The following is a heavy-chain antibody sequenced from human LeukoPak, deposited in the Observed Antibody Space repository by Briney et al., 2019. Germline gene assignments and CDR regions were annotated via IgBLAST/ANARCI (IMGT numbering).Heavy chain of an antibody. CDR3: ARHATVTSFTFAY. D-gene: IGHD4-17*01. V-gene: IGHV4-39*01. Sequence: SETLSLTCTVSGGSISSSTYSWGWIRQPPGKQLEWIGSIFYSGTAYYNPSFKGRVSISVDTSKSQFPLDLSSVTAADTALYYCARHATVTSFTFAYWGQGILATVSS. CDR2: IFYSGTA. J-gene: IGHJ4*02. CDR1: GGSISSSTYS.